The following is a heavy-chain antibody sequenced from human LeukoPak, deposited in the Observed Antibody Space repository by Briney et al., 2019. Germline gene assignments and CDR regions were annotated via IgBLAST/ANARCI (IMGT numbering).Heavy chain of an antibody. CDR2: ISGSSEYI. D-gene: IGHD4-11*01. CDR3: ARGTPTTRDFDS. J-gene: IGHJ4*02. V-gene: IGHV3-21*01. Sequence: KAGGSLRLSCAASGFTFSNYNMNWVRQAPGKGLEWVSFISGSSEYIYYADSVKGRFTISRDNAKNSLYLQMNSLRAEDTAVYYCARGTPTTRDFDSWGQGTLVTVSS. CDR1: GFTFSNYN.